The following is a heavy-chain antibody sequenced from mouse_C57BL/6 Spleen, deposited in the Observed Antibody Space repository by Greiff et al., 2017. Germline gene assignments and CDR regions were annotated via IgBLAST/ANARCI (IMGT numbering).Heavy chain of an antibody. D-gene: IGHD2-3*01. CDR2: INPGSGGT. Sequence: QVQLQQSGAELVRPGTSVKVSCKASGYAFTNYLIEWVKQRPGQGLEWIGVINPGSGGTNYNEKFKGKATLTADKSSSTAYMQLSSLTSEDSAVYFCARRDYDGYLFAYWGQGTLVTVSA. CDR3: ARRDYDGYLFAY. J-gene: IGHJ3*01. V-gene: IGHV1-54*01. CDR1: GYAFTNYL.